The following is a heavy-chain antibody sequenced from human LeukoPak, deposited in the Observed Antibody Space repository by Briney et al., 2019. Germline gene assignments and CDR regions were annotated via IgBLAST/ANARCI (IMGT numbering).Heavy chain of an antibody. J-gene: IGHJ4*02. V-gene: IGHV3-23*01. D-gene: IGHD3-22*01. CDR2: ISGSGDSR. Sequence: AGESLRLSCTASGFTFSSYAMSWARQAPGKGLERVSAISGSGDSRYYSDPLKARFTIPRQNSKNTLYPQMHILISGANAVTYYVKGSYYESSGHYFFDYWGEGTLVTVSS. CDR3: VKGSYYESSGHYFFDY. CDR1: GFTFSSYA.